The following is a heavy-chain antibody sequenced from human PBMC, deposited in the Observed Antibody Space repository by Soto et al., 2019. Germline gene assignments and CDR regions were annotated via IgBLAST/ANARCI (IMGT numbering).Heavy chain of an antibody. Sequence: VQLVESGGGLVQPGGSMRLSCAASGFTFSSYSMNWVRQAPGKGLEWVSYISSSSSTIYYADSVKGRFTISRDNAKNSLYLQMNSLRAEDTAVYYCARGPYDYGDYVALCVMDCDYYYGMDVWGQGTTVTVSS. J-gene: IGHJ6*02. CDR3: ARGPYDYGDYVALCVMDCDYYYGMDV. V-gene: IGHV3-48*01. CDR2: ISSSSSTI. CDR1: GFTFSSYS. D-gene: IGHD4-17*01.